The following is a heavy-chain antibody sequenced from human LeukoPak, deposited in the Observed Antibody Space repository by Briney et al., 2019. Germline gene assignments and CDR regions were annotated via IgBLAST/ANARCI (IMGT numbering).Heavy chain of an antibody. CDR3: AGQGVVSSLRAFDI. Sequence: SQTLSLTCTVSGGSISSGGYYWSWIRQHPGKGLEWIGYIYYSGSTYYNPSLKSRVTISVDTSKSQFSLKLRSVTAADTAVYYGAGQGVVSSLRAFDIWGQGTMVTVSS. CDR2: IYYSGST. D-gene: IGHD3-3*01. CDR1: GGSISSGGYY. J-gene: IGHJ3*02. V-gene: IGHV4-31*03.